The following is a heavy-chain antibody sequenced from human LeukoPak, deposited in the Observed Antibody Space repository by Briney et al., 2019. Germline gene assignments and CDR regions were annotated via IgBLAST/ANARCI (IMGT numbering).Heavy chain of an antibody. D-gene: IGHD3-9*01. J-gene: IGHJ6*02. CDR1: GYTFTSYD. V-gene: IGHV1-8*01. CDR3: ARTDYDILTGYFYYYYYGMDV. CDR2: MNPNSGNT. Sequence: ASVKVSCKASGYTFTSYDINWVRQATGQGLEWMGWMNPNSGNTGYAQKFQGRVTMTRNTSISTAYMELSSLRSEDTAVYHCARTDYDILTGYFYYYYYGMDVWGQGTTVTVSS.